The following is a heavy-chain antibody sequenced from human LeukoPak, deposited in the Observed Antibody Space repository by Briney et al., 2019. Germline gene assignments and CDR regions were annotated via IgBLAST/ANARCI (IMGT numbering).Heavy chain of an antibody. J-gene: IGHJ3*02. D-gene: IGHD4-17*01. V-gene: IGHV1-69*05. Sequence: ASVKVSCKASGGTFSSYAISWVRQAPGQGLEWMGGIIPIFGTANYAQKLQGRVTMTTDTSTSTAYMELSSLRSEDTAVYYCATVPTPRDAFDIWGQGTMVTVSS. CDR3: ATVPTPRDAFDI. CDR1: GGTFSSYA. CDR2: IIPIFGTA.